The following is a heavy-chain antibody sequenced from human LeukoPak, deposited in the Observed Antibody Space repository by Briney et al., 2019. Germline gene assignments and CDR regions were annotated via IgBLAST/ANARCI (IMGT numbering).Heavy chain of an antibody. CDR2: IRYDGSNK. CDR3: GRVGVGATTRVTDY. J-gene: IGHJ4*02. V-gene: IGHV3-30*02. CDR1: GFTFSNYG. D-gene: IGHD1-26*01. Sequence: PGGSLRLSCAASGFTFSNYGMHWVRQAPGKGLEWVSFIRYDGSNKYYADSVKGRFTISRDNSKNTLYLQMNSLRGEDTAVYYCGRVGVGATTRVTDYWGQGTLVTVSS.